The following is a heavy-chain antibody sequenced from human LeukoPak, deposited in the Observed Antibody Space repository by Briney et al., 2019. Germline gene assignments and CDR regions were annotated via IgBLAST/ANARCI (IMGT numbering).Heavy chain of an antibody. CDR1: GFTFSNLW. Sequence: SGGSLRLSCAASGFTFSNLWMSWVRQAPGKGLEWLGRVKSKSDGGTIDYAAPVKGRFIVSRDDSKATVYLQMSSLKMDDTAVYYCTSLSFHWGRGTLVTVSS. D-gene: IGHD2-21*01. J-gene: IGHJ4*02. CDR2: VKSKSDGGTI. V-gene: IGHV3-15*01. CDR3: TSLSFH.